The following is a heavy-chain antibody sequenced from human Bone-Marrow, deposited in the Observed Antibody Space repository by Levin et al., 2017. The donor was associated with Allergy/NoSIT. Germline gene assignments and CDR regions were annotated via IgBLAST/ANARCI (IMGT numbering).Heavy chain of an antibody. CDR3: ARAPHYCSSSSCSLSYFDY. CDR1: GGSISTYY. V-gene: IGHV4-59*01. CDR2: IYYSGST. Sequence: SETLSLTCTVSGGSISTYYWTWIRQPPGKGLEWIGYIYYSGSTNYNPSLKSRVTISVDTSKNQFFLKLSSVTAADTAVYYCARAPHYCSSSSCSLSYFDYWGQGTLVTVSS. J-gene: IGHJ4*02. D-gene: IGHD2-2*01.